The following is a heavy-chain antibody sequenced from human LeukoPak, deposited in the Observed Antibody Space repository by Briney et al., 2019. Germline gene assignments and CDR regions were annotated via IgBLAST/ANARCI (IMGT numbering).Heavy chain of an antibody. D-gene: IGHD4-11*01. V-gene: IGHV4-31*03. CDR1: GGSISSGGYY. CDR3: ARTTGATGDYYYYYMDV. J-gene: IGHJ6*03. CDR2: IYYSGST. Sequence: SQTPSLTCTVSGGSISSGGYYWSWIRQHPGKGLEWIGYIYYSGSTYYNPSLKSRVTISVDTSKNQFSLKLSSVTAADTAVYYCARTTGATGDYYYYYMDVWGKGTTVTVSS.